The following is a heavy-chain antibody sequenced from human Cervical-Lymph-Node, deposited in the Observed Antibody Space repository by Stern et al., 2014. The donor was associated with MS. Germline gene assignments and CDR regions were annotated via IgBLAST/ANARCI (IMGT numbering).Heavy chain of an antibody. CDR1: GFTVSRDY. CDR2: ITNVGST. J-gene: IGHJ4*02. V-gene: IGHV3-53*01. D-gene: IGHD1-1*01. Sequence: EVQLVESGGGVIQPGGSLRLSCTASGFTVSRDYMTWVRQAPGKGLEWVSLITNVGSTFYTDSVKSRFTISIDDSKNTVYLHMTSLRAENTAMYYCARDTSSPERSDWWGQGTLVTVSS. CDR3: ARDTSSPERSDW.